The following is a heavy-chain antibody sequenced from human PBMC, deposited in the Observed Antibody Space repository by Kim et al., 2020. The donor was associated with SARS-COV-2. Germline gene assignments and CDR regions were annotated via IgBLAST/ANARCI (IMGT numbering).Heavy chain of an antibody. Sequence: GGSLRLSCAASGFTFDDYGMSWVRQAPGKGLEWVSGINWNGGSTGYADSVKGRFTISRDNAKNSLYLQMNSLRAEDTALYHCARAERIQLWLVGPPAGTDDAFDIWGQGTMVTVSS. J-gene: IGHJ3*02. D-gene: IGHD5-18*01. V-gene: IGHV3-20*01. CDR1: GFTFDDYG. CDR2: INWNGGST. CDR3: ARAERIQLWLVGPPAGTDDAFDI.